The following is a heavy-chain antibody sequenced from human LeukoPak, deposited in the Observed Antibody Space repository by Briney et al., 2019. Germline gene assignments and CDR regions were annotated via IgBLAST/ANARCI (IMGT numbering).Heavy chain of an antibody. Sequence: SETLSLTCAVYGGSFSGYYWSWIRQPPGKGLEWIGEINHSGSTNYNPSLKSRVTISVDTSKNQFSLKLSSVTAADTAVYYCARGPVYCSGGSCYYFDYWGQGTLVTVSS. D-gene: IGHD2-15*01. CDR1: GGSFSGYY. J-gene: IGHJ4*02. CDR3: ARGPVYCSGGSCYYFDY. V-gene: IGHV4-34*01. CDR2: INHSGST.